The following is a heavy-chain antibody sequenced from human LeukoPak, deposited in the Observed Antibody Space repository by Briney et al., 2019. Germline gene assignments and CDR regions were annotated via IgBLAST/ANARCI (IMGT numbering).Heavy chain of an antibody. Sequence: SETLSLTCTVSGGSISSYYWSWIRQPAGKGLEWIGRIYTSGSTNYNPSLKSRVTISVDTSKNQFSLKLSSVTAADTAVYYCASGVVPAAMTNWFDPWGQGTLVTVSS. J-gene: IGHJ5*02. D-gene: IGHD2-2*01. CDR1: GGSISSYY. CDR2: IYTSGST. V-gene: IGHV4-4*07. CDR3: ASGVVPAAMTNWFDP.